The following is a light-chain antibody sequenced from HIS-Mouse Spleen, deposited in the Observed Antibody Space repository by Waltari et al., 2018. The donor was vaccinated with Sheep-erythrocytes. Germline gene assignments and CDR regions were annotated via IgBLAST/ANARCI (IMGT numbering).Light chain of an antibody. V-gene: IGKV2-24*01. CDR3: MQATQFPYT. J-gene: IGKJ2*01. CDR1: QNLVHSDGNTY. Sequence: DIVMTQTPLSSPVTLGQPASISCRSSQNLVHSDGNTYLGWIQQRPGPPPRLLIYKISTRFSGVTDRFSGSGAGTDFSLKISRVEAEDVVVYYCMQATQFPYTFGQGTKLEIK. CDR2: KIS.